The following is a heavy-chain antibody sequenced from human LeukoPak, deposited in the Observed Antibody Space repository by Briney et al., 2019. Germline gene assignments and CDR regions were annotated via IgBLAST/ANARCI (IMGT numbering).Heavy chain of an antibody. CDR2: INPNSGGT. D-gene: IGHD3-10*01. V-gene: IGHV1-2*02. CDR1: GYTFTGYY. CDR3: ARDGWGITMVRGNFDY. J-gene: IGHJ4*02. Sequence: ASVKVSCKASGYTFTGYYMHWVRQAPGQGLEWMGWINPNSGGTNYAQKFQGRVTMTRDTSINTAYMELSRLRSDDTAVYYCARDGWGITMVRGNFDYWGQGTLVTVSS.